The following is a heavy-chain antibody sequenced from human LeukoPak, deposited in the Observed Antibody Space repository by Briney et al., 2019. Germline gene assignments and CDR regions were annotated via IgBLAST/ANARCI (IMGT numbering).Heavy chain of an antibody. CDR3: ARLYREQEGWWFDYYYYYYMDV. D-gene: IGHD2-15*01. CDR2: IYPGDSDT. V-gene: IGHV5-51*01. J-gene: IGHJ6*03. Sequence: GESLKISCKGSGYPFTNYWIGWVRQMPGKGLEWMGIIYPGDSDTRYSPSFQGQVTISADKSISTAYLQWSSLKASDTAMYYCARLYREQEGWWFDYYYYYYMDVWGKGTTVTISS. CDR1: GYPFTNYW.